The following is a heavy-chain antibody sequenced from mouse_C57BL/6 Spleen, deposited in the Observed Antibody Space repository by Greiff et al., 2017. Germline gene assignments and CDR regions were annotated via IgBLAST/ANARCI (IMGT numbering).Heavy chain of an antibody. V-gene: IGHV3-6*01. CDR1: GYSITSGYY. CDR3: ARLDDYYAMDY. CDR2: ISYDGSN. J-gene: IGHJ4*01. Sequence: DVQLQESGPGLVKPSQSLSLTCSVTGYSITSGYYWNWIRQFPGNKLEWMGYISYDGSNNYNPSLKNRISITRDTSKNQFFLKLNSVTTEDTATYYCARLDDYYAMDYWGQGTSVTVSS.